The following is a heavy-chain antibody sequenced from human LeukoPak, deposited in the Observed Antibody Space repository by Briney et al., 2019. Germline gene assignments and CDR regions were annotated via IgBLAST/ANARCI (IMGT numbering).Heavy chain of an antibody. V-gene: IGHV2-70*10. CDR3: ARTKRYYDSSGYSFYFDY. CDR2: IXWDDDK. Sequence: LEXXAXIXWDDDKYYSTSLKTRLTISKDTSKNQVVLTMTNMDPVDTATYYCARTKRYYDSSGYSFYFDYWGQGTLVTVSS. D-gene: IGHD3-22*01. J-gene: IGHJ4*02.